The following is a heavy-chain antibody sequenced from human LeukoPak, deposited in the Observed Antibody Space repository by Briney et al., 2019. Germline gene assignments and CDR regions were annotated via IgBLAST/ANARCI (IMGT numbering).Heavy chain of an antibody. D-gene: IGHD1-1*01. Sequence: SETLSLTCTVSGGSISSSSYYWGWIRQPPGKGLEWIGSIYYSGSTYYNPSLKSRVTISVDTSKNQFSLKLSPVTAADTAVYYCARQQLRIFDYWGQGTLVTVSS. CDR2: IYYSGST. CDR1: GGSISSSSYY. J-gene: IGHJ4*02. V-gene: IGHV4-39*07. CDR3: ARQQLRIFDY.